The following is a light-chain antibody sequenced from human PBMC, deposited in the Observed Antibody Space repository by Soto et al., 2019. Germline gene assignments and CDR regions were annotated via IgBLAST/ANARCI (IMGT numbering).Light chain of an antibody. CDR2: EVN. CDR3: TSFAGIINFVV. CDR1: SSDVGGYNY. Sequence: QSAPTQPPSASGSPGQSVTISCTGTSSDVGGYNYVSWYQQHPGKAPKLMIFEVNKRPSGVPDRFSGSKSGNTASLTVSGLQTEDEADYYCTSFAGIINFVVFGGGTKLTVL. V-gene: IGLV2-8*01. J-gene: IGLJ2*01.